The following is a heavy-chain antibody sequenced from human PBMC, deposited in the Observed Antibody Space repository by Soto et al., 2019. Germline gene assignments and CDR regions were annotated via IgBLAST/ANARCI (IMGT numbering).Heavy chain of an antibody. J-gene: IGHJ6*02. CDR2: IYYSGSA. CDR1: GGSISSGGYY. D-gene: IGHD4-17*01. V-gene: IGHV4-31*03. CDR3: AGHDYGDYYYYYGMDV. Sequence: SETLSLTCTVSGGSISSGGYYWSWIRQHPGKGLEWIGYIYYSGSAYYNPSLKSRVTISVDTSKNQFSLKLSSVTAADTALYYCAGHDYGDYYYYYGMDVWGQGTTVTVSS.